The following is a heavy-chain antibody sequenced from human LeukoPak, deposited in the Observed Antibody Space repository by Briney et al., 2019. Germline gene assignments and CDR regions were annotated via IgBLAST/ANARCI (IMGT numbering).Heavy chain of an antibody. CDR2: MNPNSGNT. Sequence: ASVKVSCKASGYTFTSYDINWVRQATGQGLEWMGWMNPNSGNTGYAQKLQGRVTMTTDTSTSTAYMELRSLRSDDTAVYYCARDSNGGSYYGGGFDYWGQGTLVTVSS. J-gene: IGHJ4*02. CDR1: GYTFTSYD. V-gene: IGHV1-8*02. CDR3: ARDSNGGSYYGGGFDY. D-gene: IGHD3-10*01.